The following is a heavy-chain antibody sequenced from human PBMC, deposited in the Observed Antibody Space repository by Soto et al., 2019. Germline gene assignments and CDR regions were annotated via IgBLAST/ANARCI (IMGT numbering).Heavy chain of an antibody. CDR3: ARARSSGWRNYYYYGMDV. CDR2: MNPNSGNT. CDR1: GYTFTSYD. V-gene: IGHV1-8*01. D-gene: IGHD6-19*01. J-gene: IGHJ6*02. Sequence: QVQLVQSGAEVKKPGASVKVSCKASGYTFTSYDINWVRQATGQGLEWMGWMNPNSGNTGYAQKFQGRVTMTRNTSISTAYMELRSLRSEDTAVYYCARARSSGWRNYYYYGMDVWGQGTTVTVSS.